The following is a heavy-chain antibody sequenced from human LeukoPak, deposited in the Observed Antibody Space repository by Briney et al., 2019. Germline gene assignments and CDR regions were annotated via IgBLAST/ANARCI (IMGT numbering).Heavy chain of an antibody. D-gene: IGHD5-24*01. CDR1: GGSISSSSYY. CDR2: IYYSGST. Sequence: KASDTLSLTCTVSGGSISSSSYYWGWIRQPPGKGLEWIGSIYYSGSTYYNPSLKSRVTISVDTSKNQFSLKLSSVTAADTAVYYCARAKVEMATRFDYWGQGTLVTVSS. V-gene: IGHV4-39*07. CDR3: ARAKVEMATRFDY. J-gene: IGHJ4*02.